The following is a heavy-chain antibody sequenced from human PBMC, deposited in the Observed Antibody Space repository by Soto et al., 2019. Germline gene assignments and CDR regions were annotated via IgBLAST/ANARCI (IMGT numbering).Heavy chain of an antibody. CDR3: ATYWGAGNDAKGFHI. CDR1: GGSISTNY. D-gene: IGHD6-13*01. Sequence: QVQLQESGPGLVKPSETLSLTCTVSGGSISTNYWSWIRQHPGKGLEWIGYISYSGSTYYNPSLTSRVIMSTDTSKHQFSPRLSAVTAADTAVYYCATYWGAGNDAKGFHIWGQGTVVTVSS. V-gene: IGHV4-59*06. J-gene: IGHJ3*02. CDR2: ISYSGST.